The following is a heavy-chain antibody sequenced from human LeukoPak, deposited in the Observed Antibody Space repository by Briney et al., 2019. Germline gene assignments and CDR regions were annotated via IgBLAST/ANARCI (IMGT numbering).Heavy chain of an antibody. CDR3: AGRYYYDSSGYFPDYGMDV. V-gene: IGHV4-34*01. D-gene: IGHD3-22*01. J-gene: IGHJ6*02. CDR1: GGSFSGYY. CDR2: INHSGST. Sequence: SETLSLTCAVYGGSFSGYYWSWIRQPPGKGLEWIGEINHSGSTNYNPSLKSRVTISVDTSKNQFPLKLSSVTAADTAVYYCAGRYYYDSSGYFPDYGMDVWGQGTTVTVSS.